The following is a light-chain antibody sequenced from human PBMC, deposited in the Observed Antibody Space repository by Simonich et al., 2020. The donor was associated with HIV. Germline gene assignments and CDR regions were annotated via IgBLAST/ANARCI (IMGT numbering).Light chain of an antibody. CDR3: QQYDNLPFT. J-gene: IGKJ3*01. CDR2: DAS. Sequence: DIQMTQSPSTLSASVGDRVTITCRSSQSISSWLAWYQQKPGKAPKLLSYDASNLHTGVPSRFSGSGSGTDFTFTISSLQPEDIATYYCQQYDNLPFTFGPGTKVDIK. CDR1: QSISSW. V-gene: IGKV1-33*01.